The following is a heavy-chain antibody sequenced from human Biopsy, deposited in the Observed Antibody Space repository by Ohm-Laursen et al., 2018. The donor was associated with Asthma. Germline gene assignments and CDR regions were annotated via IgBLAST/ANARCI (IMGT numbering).Heavy chain of an antibody. V-gene: IGHV4-39*01. D-gene: IGHD6-13*01. J-gene: IGHJ6*02. CDR3: VRGSSSWHHGPFHYYYGLDV. CDR2: IYYSGTT. CDR1: SGSGGYMRSGNYY. Sequence: GTLSLTCSLSSGSGGYMRSGNYYWGWIRQPPGKGLEWIGSIYYSGTTYYNPSLESRVTVSADTSKKKFSLKLTFVTAAGTAVYYCVRGSSSWHHGPFHYYYGLDVWGQGTTATVSS.